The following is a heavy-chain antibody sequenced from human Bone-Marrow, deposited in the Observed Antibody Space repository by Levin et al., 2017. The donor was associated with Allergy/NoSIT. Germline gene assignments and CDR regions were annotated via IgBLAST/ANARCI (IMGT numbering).Heavy chain of an antibody. V-gene: IGHV3-30-3*01. J-gene: IGHJ4*02. Sequence: GGSLRLSCAASGFTFSSYAMHWVRQAPGKGLEWVAVISYDGSNKYYADSVKGRFTISRDNSKNTLYLQMNSLRAEDTAVYYCASPEGSKRDFDYWGQGTLVTVSS. D-gene: IGHD4-11*01. CDR2: ISYDGSNK. CDR1: GFTFSSYA. CDR3: ASPEGSKRDFDY.